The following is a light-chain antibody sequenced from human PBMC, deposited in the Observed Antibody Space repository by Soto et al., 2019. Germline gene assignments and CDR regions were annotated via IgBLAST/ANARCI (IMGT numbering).Light chain of an antibody. CDR2: WTS. CDR3: QQYNNWPPWT. CDR1: QSVLYSSNNKNS. Sequence: DMVMTQSPDSLAVSLGERATINCKSSQSVLYSSNNKNSVAWYQQKPGQPPKLXXYWTSTRESGVPDRFSGSGSGTEFTLTISSLQSEDFAVYYCQQYNNWPPWTFGQGTKVDI. J-gene: IGKJ1*01. V-gene: IGKV4-1*01.